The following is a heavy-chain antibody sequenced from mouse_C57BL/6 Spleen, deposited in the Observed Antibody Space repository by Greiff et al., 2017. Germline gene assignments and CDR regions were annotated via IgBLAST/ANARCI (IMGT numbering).Heavy chain of an antibody. D-gene: IGHD1-1*01. CDR3: AREDFGTVVATDY. CDR1: GYTFTSYW. V-gene: IGHV1-64*01. CDR2: IHPNSGST. Sequence: VQLQQPGAELVKPGASVKLSCKASGYTFTSYWMHWVKQRPGQGLEWIGMIHPNSGSTNYNEKFKSKATLTVDKSSSTAYMQLSSLTSEDSAVYYCAREDFGTVVATDYWGQGTTLTVSS. J-gene: IGHJ2*01.